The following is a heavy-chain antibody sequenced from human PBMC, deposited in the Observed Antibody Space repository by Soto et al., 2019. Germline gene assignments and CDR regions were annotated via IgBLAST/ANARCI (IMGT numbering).Heavy chain of an antibody. CDR1: GFTFKRAW. V-gene: IGHV3-15*07. CDR2: IKSGIDGEAT. CDR3: STGLATYCARFDY. J-gene: IGHJ4*02. Sequence: EVQLVESGGGLVKPGGSLTLSCAASGFTFKRAWMNWVRQAPGKGLEWVGRIKSGIDGEATDYGAPVKGRFTISRDDSRNTLSLQMNSLKTEDTAIYYCSTGLATYCARFDYWGRGTLVTVSS. D-gene: IGHD2-21*01.